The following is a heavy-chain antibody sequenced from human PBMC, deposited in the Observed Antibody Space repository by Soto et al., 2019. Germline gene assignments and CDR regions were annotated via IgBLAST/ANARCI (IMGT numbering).Heavy chain of an antibody. CDR3: ARGHLPGGNTFYYDY. CDR2: ISHSGSGT. J-gene: IGHJ4*02. D-gene: IGHD2-15*01. Sequence: QVQLQQWGAGLLKPSETLTLTCTVYGGSFSGNYWSWIRQPPGMGLEWIGEISHSGSGTNYNPSLKSRVPISVDTSKNQISLKLSSVTAADTAMYYCARGHLPGGNTFYYDYWGQGTLVSVSS. V-gene: IGHV4-34*01. CDR1: GGSFSGNY.